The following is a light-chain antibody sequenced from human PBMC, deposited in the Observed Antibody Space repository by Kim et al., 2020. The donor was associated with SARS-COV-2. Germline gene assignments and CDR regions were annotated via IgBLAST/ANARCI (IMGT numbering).Light chain of an antibody. Sequence: NFMLTQPHSVSESSGKTVTISCTRSRGSIATSYVQWYQQRPASAPATIIYENNERPSGVPDRFSGSIDSSSNSASLTISGLKTEDEADYYCQSYDSTTVVFGGGTKLTVL. CDR3: QSYDSTTVV. J-gene: IGLJ2*01. CDR2: ENN. CDR1: RGSIATSY. V-gene: IGLV6-57*03.